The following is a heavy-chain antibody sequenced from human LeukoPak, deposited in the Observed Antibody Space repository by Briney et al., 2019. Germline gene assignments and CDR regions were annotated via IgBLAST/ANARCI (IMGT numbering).Heavy chain of an antibody. Sequence: SETLSLTCTVSGGSISSYYWSWIRQPPGKGLEWIGEINHSGSTNYNPSLKSRVTISVDTSKNQFSLKLSSVTAADTAVYYCARHRRYYYGSGSFNWFDPWGQGTLVTVSS. CDR1: GGSISSYY. CDR2: INHSGST. D-gene: IGHD3-10*01. J-gene: IGHJ5*02. V-gene: IGHV4-34*01. CDR3: ARHRRYYYGSGSFNWFDP.